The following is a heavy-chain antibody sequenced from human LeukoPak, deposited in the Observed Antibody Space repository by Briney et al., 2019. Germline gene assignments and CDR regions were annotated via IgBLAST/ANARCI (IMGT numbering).Heavy chain of an antibody. Sequence: GGSLRLSCAASGFTFSSYSMNWVRQAPGKGLEWVSSISSSSSYIYYADSVKGGFTISRDNAKNSLYLQMNSLRAEDTAVYYCARDPATVTTVFDYWGQGTLVTVSS. J-gene: IGHJ4*02. V-gene: IGHV3-21*01. D-gene: IGHD4-17*01. CDR1: GFTFSSYS. CDR2: ISSSSSYI. CDR3: ARDPATVTTVFDY.